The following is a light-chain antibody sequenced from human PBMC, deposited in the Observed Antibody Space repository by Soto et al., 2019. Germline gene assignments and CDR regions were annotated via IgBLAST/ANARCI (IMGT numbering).Light chain of an antibody. Sequence: QSALTQPASVSGSPGQSIAISCTGTSSDVGGYNYVSWYQQHPGKAPNLIIYEVSNRPSGVSNRFSGSKPGNTASLTISGLQAEDEADYYCNSYTSSSTWVFGGGTKVTVL. J-gene: IGLJ3*02. V-gene: IGLV2-14*01. CDR1: SSDVGGYNY. CDR3: NSYTSSSTWV. CDR2: EVS.